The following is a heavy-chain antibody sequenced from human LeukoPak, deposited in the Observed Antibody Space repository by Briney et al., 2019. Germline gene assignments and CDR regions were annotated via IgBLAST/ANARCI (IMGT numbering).Heavy chain of an antibody. Sequence: SETLSLTCTVSGDSISGYYWSWIRQPPYKGLEYIGYIYYSGSTNYNPSLESRVTISVETSKNQFSLKLKSVTAADTAVYYCAKDNGYSSGYLDYWGQGTLVTVSS. D-gene: IGHD6-19*01. J-gene: IGHJ4*02. CDR2: IYYSGST. CDR3: AKDNGYSSGYLDY. V-gene: IGHV4-59*12. CDR1: GDSISGYY.